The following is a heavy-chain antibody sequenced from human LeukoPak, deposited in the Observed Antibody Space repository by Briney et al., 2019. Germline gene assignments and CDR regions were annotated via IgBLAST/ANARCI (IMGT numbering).Heavy chain of an antibody. J-gene: IGHJ4*02. V-gene: IGHV1-69*05. Sequence: SVKVSCKASGGTFSSYAISWVRQAPGQGLEWMGGIIPIFGTANYAQKFQGRVTITTDESTSTAYMELGSLRSEDTAVYYCASPSVGATYFDYWGQGTLVTVSS. D-gene: IGHD1-26*01. CDR3: ASPSVGATYFDY. CDR1: GGTFSSYA. CDR2: IIPIFGTA.